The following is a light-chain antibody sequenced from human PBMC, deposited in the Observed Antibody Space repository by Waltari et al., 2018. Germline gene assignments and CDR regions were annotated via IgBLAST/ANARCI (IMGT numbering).Light chain of an antibody. J-gene: IGLJ3*02. V-gene: IGLV1-47*01. CDR2: WGD. CDR1: RPNIAKDN. Sequence: QSVVPPPPSASPPPGPRVTMSFSGGRPNIAKDNGVWYQQLPGTAPRLHLDWGDKRPSGVPDRFSGSKSGTSASLAVSGLRSEDEGDYYCAVWDDKLSAWVFGAGTKLTVL. CDR3: AVWDDKLSAWV.